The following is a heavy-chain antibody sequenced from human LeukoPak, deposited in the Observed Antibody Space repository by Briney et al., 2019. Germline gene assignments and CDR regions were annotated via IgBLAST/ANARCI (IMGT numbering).Heavy chain of an antibody. D-gene: IGHD3-10*01. CDR2: INPNSGGT. V-gene: IGHV1-2*02. CDR3: ARESAYYYGSGSYPSDY. Sequence: GASVKVSCKASGYTFTGYYIHWVRQAPGQGLEWMGWINPNSGGTNYAQKFQGRVTMTRDTSISTAYMELSRLRSDDTAVYYCARESAYYYGSGSYPSDYWGQGTLVTVSS. J-gene: IGHJ4*02. CDR1: GYTFTGYY.